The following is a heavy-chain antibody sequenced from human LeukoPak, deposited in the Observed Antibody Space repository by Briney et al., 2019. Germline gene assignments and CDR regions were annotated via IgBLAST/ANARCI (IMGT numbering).Heavy chain of an antibody. CDR1: GGSFSGYY. CDR2: INHSGST. J-gene: IGHJ4*02. D-gene: IGHD6-13*01. CDR3: ARDWGDSSSWYRASFDY. V-gene: IGHV4-34*01. Sequence: PSETLSLTCAVYGGSFSGYYWSWIRQPPGKGLEWIGEINHSGSTNYNPSLKSRVTISVDTSKNQFSLKLSSVTAADTAVYYCARDWGDSSSWYRASFDYWGQGTLVTVSS.